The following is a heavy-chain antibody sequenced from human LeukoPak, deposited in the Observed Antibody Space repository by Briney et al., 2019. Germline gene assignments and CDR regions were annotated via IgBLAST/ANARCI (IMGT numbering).Heavy chain of an antibody. V-gene: IGHV4-4*09. J-gene: IGHJ6*03. Sequence: SETLSLTCTVSGGSISSYYWSWIRQPPGKGLEWIGYIYTSGSTNYNPSLKSRVTISVDTSKNQFSLKLSSVTAADTAVYYCARLSPLDYYYYYMDVWGKGTTVTVS. CDR3: ARLSPLDYYYYYMDV. CDR1: GGSISSYY. CDR2: IYTSGST.